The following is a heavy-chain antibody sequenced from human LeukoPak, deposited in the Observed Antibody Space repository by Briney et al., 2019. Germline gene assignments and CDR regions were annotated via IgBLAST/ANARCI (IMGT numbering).Heavy chain of an antibody. CDR1: GFTFDDYA. D-gene: IGHD3-22*01. Sequence: GGSLRLSCAASGFTFDDYAMPWVRQAPGKGLEWVSGISWNSGSIGYADSAKGRFTISRDNAKNSLYLQMNSLRAEDTALYYCAKENSGSHYFDYWGQGTLVTVSS. CDR2: ISWNSGSI. V-gene: IGHV3-9*01. J-gene: IGHJ4*02. CDR3: AKENSGSHYFDY.